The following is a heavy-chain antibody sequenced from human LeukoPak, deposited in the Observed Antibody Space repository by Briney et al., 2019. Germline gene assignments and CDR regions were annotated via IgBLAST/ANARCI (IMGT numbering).Heavy chain of an antibody. D-gene: IGHD2-21*01. CDR3: AREFVVVIATDAFDI. CDR2: IKQGGSEK. J-gene: IGHJ3*02. Sequence: PGGSLRLSCAASGFTFSSYWMSWIRQAPGKGLVWVANIKQGGSEKYYVDSVKGRFTISRDNAKNSLYLQMNSLRAEDAAVYYCAREFVVVIATDAFDIWDQGTMVTVSS. CDR1: GFTFSSYW. V-gene: IGHV3-7*01.